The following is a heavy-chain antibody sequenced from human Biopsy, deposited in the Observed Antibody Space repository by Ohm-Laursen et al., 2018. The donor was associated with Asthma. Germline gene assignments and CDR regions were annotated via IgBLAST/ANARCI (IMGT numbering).Heavy chain of an antibody. J-gene: IGHJ4*02. V-gene: IGHV3-30*18. CDR1: GFVFSSHA. CDR2: VSYDGGVA. CDR3: AKRRGYSDLTDFDH. D-gene: IGHD3-3*01. Sequence: SLRLSCTASGFVFSSHAMHWVRQAPGKGLEWVAVVSYDGGVAHYADSMKGRFTISRDNAKSTLYLQMNRLRTDDTAVYYCAKRRGYSDLTDFDHWGQGTLVTVSS.